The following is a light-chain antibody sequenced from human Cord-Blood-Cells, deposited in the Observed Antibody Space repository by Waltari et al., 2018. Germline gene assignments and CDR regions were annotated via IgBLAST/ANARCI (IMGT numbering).Light chain of an antibody. CDR2: EGS. Sequence: QSALTQPASVSASPGQSLTISCTGTSSDVGSYNLVSWYQQHPGKAPKLMIYEGSKRPSGVANRFSGSKASNTASLTISGLQAEDEADYYCCAYAGSSTWVFGGGTKLTVL. CDR3: CAYAGSSTWV. V-gene: IGLV2-23*01. J-gene: IGLJ3*02. CDR1: SSDVGSYNL.